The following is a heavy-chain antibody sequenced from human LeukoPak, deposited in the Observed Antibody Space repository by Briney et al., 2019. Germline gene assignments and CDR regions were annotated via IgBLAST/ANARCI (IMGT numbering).Heavy chain of an antibody. CDR3: ARVRHDPLEYYYYIDV. Sequence: PSETLSLTCAVSGYSISSGYYWSWIRQSPGKGLEWIGEMSPSGSTKYNPSLKSRVSISEDTSKNLLFLKLTSVTAADTAEYFCARVRHDPLEYYYYIDVWGTGTTVAVSS. CDR1: GYSISSGYY. V-gene: IGHV4-34*01. CDR2: MSPSGST. D-gene: IGHD3-3*01. J-gene: IGHJ6*03.